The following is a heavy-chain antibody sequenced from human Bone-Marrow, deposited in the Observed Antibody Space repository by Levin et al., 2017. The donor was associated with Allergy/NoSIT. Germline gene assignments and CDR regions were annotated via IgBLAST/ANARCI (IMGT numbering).Heavy chain of an antibody. D-gene: IGHD3-10*01. J-gene: IGHJ6*02. Sequence: VASVKVSCKASGYTFSSYAMNWVRQAPGQGLEWMGWINTNSGNSTLAQAFTGRFVFSLDTSVRTTYLQITSLKAEDTAVYYCASGGFFYYGMDVWGQGTTVTVSS. CDR2: INTNSGNS. CDR1: GYTFSSYA. V-gene: IGHV7-4-1*02. CDR3: ASGGFFYYGMDV.